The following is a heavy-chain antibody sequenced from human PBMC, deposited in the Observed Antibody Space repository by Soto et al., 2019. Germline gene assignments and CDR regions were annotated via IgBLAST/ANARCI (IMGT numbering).Heavy chain of an antibody. D-gene: IGHD2-2*01. CDR1: GYTFTSYG. V-gene: IGHV1-18*01. CDR3: ARAPASEGDYYYGMDV. CDR2: ISAYNGNT. J-gene: IGHJ6*02. Sequence: WASVKVSCKASGYTFTSYGISWVRQAPGQGLEWMGWISAYNGNTNYAQKLQGRVTMTTDTSTSTAYMELRSLRSDDTAVYYCARAPASEGDYYYGMDVWGQGTTVTVSS.